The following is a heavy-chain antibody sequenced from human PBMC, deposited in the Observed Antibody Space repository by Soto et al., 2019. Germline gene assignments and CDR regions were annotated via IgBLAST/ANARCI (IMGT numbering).Heavy chain of an antibody. CDR3: ARGRDTAMGGY. CDR2: INAGNGNT. Sequence: QVQLVQSGAEVKEPGASVKVSCKASGYTFTSYTIHWVRQAPGQRLEWMGWINAGNGNTKYSQKFQGRVTITRDTSASTAYMELSSLISEDTAVFYCARGRDTAMGGYWGQGTLVTVSS. V-gene: IGHV1-3*01. CDR1: GYTFTSYT. J-gene: IGHJ4*02. D-gene: IGHD5-18*01.